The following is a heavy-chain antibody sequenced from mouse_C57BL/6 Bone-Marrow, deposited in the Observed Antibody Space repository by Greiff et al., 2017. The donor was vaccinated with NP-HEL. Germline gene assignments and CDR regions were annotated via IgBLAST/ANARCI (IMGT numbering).Heavy chain of an antibody. J-gene: IGHJ3*01. CDR3: ARGGWLPLPY. CDR1: GFTFSSYG. Sequence: EVQVVVSGGDLVKPGGSLKLSCAASGFTFSSYGMSWVRQTPDKRLEWVATISSGGSYTYYPDSVKGRFTISRDNAKNTLYLQMSRLKSEDTAMYYCARGGWLPLPYWGQGTLVTVSA. D-gene: IGHD2-3*01. V-gene: IGHV5-6*01. CDR2: ISSGGSYT.